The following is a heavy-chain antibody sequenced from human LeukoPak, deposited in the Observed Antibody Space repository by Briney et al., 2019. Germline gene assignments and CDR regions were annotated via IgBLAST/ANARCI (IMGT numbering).Heavy chain of an antibody. D-gene: IGHD3-3*01. CDR2: IKSKTDGGTT. J-gene: IGHJ4*02. CDR3: TTTYDFWSGYYTGGFDY. CDR1: GFTFSNAW. Sequence: GGPLRLSCAASGFTFSNAWMSWVRQAPGKGLEWVGRIKSKTDGGTTDYAAPVKGRFTISRDDSKNTLYLQMNSLKTEDTAVYYCTTTYDFWSGYYTGGFDYWGQGTLVTVSS. V-gene: IGHV3-15*01.